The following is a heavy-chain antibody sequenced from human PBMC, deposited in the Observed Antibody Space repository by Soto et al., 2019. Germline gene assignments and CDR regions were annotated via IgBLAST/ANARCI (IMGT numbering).Heavy chain of an antibody. Sequence: DVQLVESGGGLIQPGESLRLSCAAFGLTVSGTKYVAWVLQAPGKGLEWVSALYDVFGSFYADSVKGRFTTSSDRSKSTVYLQMNDLRPDDTAVYYCASWHEREHAYDVWGQGTTVIVSS. CDR3: ASWHEREHAYDV. D-gene: IGHD1-1*01. CDR1: GLTVSGTKY. J-gene: IGHJ3*01. V-gene: IGHV3-53*01. CDR2: LYDVFGS.